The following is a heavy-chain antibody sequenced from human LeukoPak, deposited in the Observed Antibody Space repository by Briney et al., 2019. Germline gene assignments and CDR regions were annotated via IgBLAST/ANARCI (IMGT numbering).Heavy chain of an antibody. Sequence: GESLKISCKGSGYSFTKYWIGRVRQMPGKGLEWMGIIFPGDSDTRYSPSFQGQVTISADKSIGTAYLQWSSLQASDTAMYYCARQRGTYRAYDQLYWGQGTVVTVSS. CDR2: IFPGDSDT. D-gene: IGHD5-12*01. J-gene: IGHJ4*02. CDR3: ARQRGTYRAYDQLY. V-gene: IGHV5-51*01. CDR1: GYSFTKYW.